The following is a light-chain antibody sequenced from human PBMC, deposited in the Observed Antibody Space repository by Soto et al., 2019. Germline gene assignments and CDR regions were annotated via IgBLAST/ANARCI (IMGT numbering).Light chain of an antibody. CDR3: QQYSVYPPT. CDR2: DAS. V-gene: IGKV1-5*01. J-gene: IGKJ1*01. CDR1: QSISFW. Sequence: DIQMTQSPSTLSASVGYSFTITCRASQSISFWLAWYQQKPGKAPNLLIYDASTLQSGVPSRFSGSGSGTEFTLTISRLQPDDFATYYCQQYSVYPPTFGQGTKVDI.